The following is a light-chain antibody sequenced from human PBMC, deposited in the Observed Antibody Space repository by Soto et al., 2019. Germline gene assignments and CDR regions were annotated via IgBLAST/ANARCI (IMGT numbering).Light chain of an antibody. CDR1: RRVPSAY. CDR2: GAS. J-gene: IGKJ2*01. V-gene: IGKV3-20*01. CDR3: QQLGASPYT. Sequence: DIVLTQAPATLSLSPGERATLSCRAIRRVPSAYLAWSQHKPGQAPRLLIFGASNRATGIPDRFSGSGSGTDFTLTISRLEHEDFALYYCQQLGASPYTFGRGTKLEIK.